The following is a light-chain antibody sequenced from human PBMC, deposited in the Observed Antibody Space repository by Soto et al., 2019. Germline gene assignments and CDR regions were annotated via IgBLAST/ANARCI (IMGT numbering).Light chain of an antibody. Sequence: QSVLTQPPSASRSPRQSVTIACTGTSRDVGGYNFVSWYQHFPGKAPKLIIYEVTKRPSGVPDRFSASKSGNTASLTVSGLQTDDEADYYCSSYGGSNNFVFGTGTKVTVL. CDR3: SSYGGSNNFV. V-gene: IGLV2-8*01. CDR2: EVT. CDR1: SRDVGGYNF. J-gene: IGLJ1*01.